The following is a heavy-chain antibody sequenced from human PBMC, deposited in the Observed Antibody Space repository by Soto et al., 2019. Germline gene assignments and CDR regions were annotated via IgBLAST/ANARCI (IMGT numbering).Heavy chain of an antibody. Sequence: VQLVESGGGLVQPGGSLRLSCAASGFSFSSYWMHWVRHAPGKGLVWVSRINSDGSSTTYADSVKGRFTISRDNAKNTLYLQMNSLPPEDTAVYYCARGVPAATRYFQHWGQGTLVTVSS. CDR1: GFSFSSYW. CDR3: ARGVPAATRYFQH. J-gene: IGHJ1*01. V-gene: IGHV3-74*01. CDR2: INSDGSST. D-gene: IGHD2-2*01.